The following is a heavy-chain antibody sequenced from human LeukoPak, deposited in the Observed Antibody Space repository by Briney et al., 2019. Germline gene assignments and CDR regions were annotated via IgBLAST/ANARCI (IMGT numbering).Heavy chain of an antibody. V-gene: IGHV4-34*01. Sequence: PSETLSLTCAVYGGSFSGYYWGWIRQPPGKGLEWIGEINHSGSTNYNPSLKSRVTISVDTSKNQFSLKLSSVTAADTAVYYCARRGYSGYDNYFDYWGQGTLVTVSS. CDR1: GGSFSGYY. J-gene: IGHJ4*02. CDR3: ARRGYSGYDNYFDY. D-gene: IGHD5-12*01. CDR2: INHSGST.